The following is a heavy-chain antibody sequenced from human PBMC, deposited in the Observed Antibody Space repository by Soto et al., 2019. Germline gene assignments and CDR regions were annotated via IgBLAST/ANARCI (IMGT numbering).Heavy chain of an antibody. CDR1: GYTFTSYA. V-gene: IGHV1-3*01. Sequence: ASEKVSCKASGYTFTSYAMHWVRQAPGQRLEWMGWINAGNGNTKYSQKFQGRVTITRDTSASTAYMELSSLRSEDTAVYYCARNLMDYDILTGYYMGYYFDYWGQGTLVTVSS. D-gene: IGHD3-9*01. J-gene: IGHJ4*02. CDR2: INAGNGNT. CDR3: ARNLMDYDILTGYYMGYYFDY.